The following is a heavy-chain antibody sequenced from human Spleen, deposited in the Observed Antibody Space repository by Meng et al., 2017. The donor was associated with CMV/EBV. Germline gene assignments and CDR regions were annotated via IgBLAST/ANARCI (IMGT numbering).Heavy chain of an antibody. Sequence: ASGFTFSSYAMSWVRQAPGKGLEWVSAISGSGGSTYYADSVKGRFTISRDNSKNTLYLQMNSLRAEDTAVYYCARGRGYSSYYFDYWGQGTLVTVSS. V-gene: IGHV3-23*01. CDR1: GFTFSSYA. D-gene: IGHD5-18*01. CDR2: ISGSGGST. J-gene: IGHJ4*02. CDR3: ARGRGYSSYYFDY.